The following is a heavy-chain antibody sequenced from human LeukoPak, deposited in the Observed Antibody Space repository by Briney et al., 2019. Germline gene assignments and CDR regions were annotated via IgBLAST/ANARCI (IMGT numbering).Heavy chain of an antibody. V-gene: IGHV4-31*03. Sequence: PSETLSLTCTVSGGSISSGGYYWSWIRQHPGKGLEWIGYIYYSGSTYYNPSLKSRVTISVDTSKNQFSLKLSSVTAADTAVYYCARGGSSWSIYNWFDPWGQGTLVTVSS. CDR1: GGSISSGGYY. J-gene: IGHJ5*02. D-gene: IGHD6-13*01. CDR3: ARGGSSWSIYNWFDP. CDR2: IYYSGST.